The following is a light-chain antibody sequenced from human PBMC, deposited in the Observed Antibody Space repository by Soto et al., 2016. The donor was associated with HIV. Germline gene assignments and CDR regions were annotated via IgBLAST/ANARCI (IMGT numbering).Light chain of an antibody. CDR1: RGIRND. CDR3: QQYKTYPLT. V-gene: IGKV1-16*02. Sequence: DIQVTQSPSSLSASIGDTITITCRTSRGIRNDLAWYQQKPGKAPKSLIYGASTLQSGVSSKFSGSRSGTDFTLTISSLQPEDFATYFCQQYKTYPLTFGGGTKVQIK. J-gene: IGKJ4*01. CDR2: GAS.